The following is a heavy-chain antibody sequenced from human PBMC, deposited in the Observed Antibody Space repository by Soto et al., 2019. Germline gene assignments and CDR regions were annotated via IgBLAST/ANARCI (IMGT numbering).Heavy chain of an antibody. CDR1: GDSVSSNSAA. J-gene: IGHJ6*02. CDR2: TYYMSEWYN. Sequence: SQTLSLTCAISGDSVSSNSAACNWVRQSPSRGLGWLGRTYYMSEWYNDYAVSVKSRITINPDTSKNHYSLQLNSVTPEETAVYYFARDKEGRSGWRNDYYYGMDVWGQGTTVTVSS. D-gene: IGHD6-19*01. CDR3: ARDKEGRSGWRNDYYYGMDV. V-gene: IGHV6-1*01.